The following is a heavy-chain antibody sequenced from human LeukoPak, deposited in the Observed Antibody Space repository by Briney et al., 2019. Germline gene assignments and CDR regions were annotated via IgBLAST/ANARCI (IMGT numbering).Heavy chain of an antibody. Sequence: PSETLSLTCTVSGGSISSYYWSWIRQPPGKGLEWIGYIYYSGSTNYNPSLKSRVTISVDTSKNQFSLKLSSVTAADTAVYYCARDGVYGSGSYYRFDYWGQGTLVTVSS. CDR3: ARDGVYGSGSYYRFDY. D-gene: IGHD3-10*01. J-gene: IGHJ4*02. CDR1: GGSISSYY. V-gene: IGHV4-59*01. CDR2: IYYSGST.